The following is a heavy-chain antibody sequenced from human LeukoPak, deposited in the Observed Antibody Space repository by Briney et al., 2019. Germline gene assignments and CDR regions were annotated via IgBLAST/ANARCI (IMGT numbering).Heavy chain of an antibody. Sequence: SETLSLTCTVSGGSISSSNYYWSWIRQHPGKGLEWIGYIYYSGSTYYNPSLKSRVTISVDTSKNQFSLKLSSVTAADTAVYYCARDRLSNYYYYGMGVWGQGTTVTVSS. D-gene: IGHD6-13*01. J-gene: IGHJ6*02. V-gene: IGHV4-31*03. CDR1: GGSISSSNYY. CDR3: ARDRLSNYYYYGMGV. CDR2: IYYSGST.